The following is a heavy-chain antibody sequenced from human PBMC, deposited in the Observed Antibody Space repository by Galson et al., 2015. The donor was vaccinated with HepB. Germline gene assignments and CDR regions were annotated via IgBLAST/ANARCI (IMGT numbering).Heavy chain of an antibody. Sequence: SLRLSCAASGFTFSSYAMHWVRQAPGKGLEYVSAISSNGGSTYYADSVKGRFTISRDNSKNTLYLQMSSLRAEDTAVYYCVKGWGDIVVVPAAFDYWGQGTLVTVSS. CDR1: GFTFSSYA. CDR3: VKGWGDIVVVPAAFDY. D-gene: IGHD2-2*01. CDR2: ISSNGGST. J-gene: IGHJ4*02. V-gene: IGHV3-64D*06.